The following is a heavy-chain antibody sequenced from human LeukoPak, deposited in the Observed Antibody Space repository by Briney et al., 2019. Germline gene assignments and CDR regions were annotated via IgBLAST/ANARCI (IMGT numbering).Heavy chain of an antibody. CDR3: AKDRNVYYYDSSGPQGYFQH. Sequence: GRSLRLSCAASGFTFSSYGMHWGRQATGKGLEWVAVISYDGSNKYYADSVKGRFTISRDNSKNTLYLQMNSLRAEDTAVYYCAKDRNVYYYDSSGPQGYFQHWGQGTLVTVSS. CDR2: ISYDGSNK. J-gene: IGHJ1*01. D-gene: IGHD3-22*01. CDR1: GFTFSSYG. V-gene: IGHV3-30*18.